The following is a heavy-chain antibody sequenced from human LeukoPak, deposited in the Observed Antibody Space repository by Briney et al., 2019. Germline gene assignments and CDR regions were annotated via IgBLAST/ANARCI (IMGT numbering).Heavy chain of an antibody. J-gene: IGHJ4*02. CDR1: GGSISSGGYY. D-gene: IGHD3-16*01. CDR3: ARDFGATDYQNGFGY. V-gene: IGHV4-31*03. CDR2: IYYSGST. Sequence: SETLSLTCTVSGGSISSGGYYWSWIRQHPGKGLEWIGYIYYSGSTYYNPSLKSRVTISVDTSKNQFSLKLSSVIAADTAVYYCARDFGATDYQNGFGYWGQGTLVTVSS.